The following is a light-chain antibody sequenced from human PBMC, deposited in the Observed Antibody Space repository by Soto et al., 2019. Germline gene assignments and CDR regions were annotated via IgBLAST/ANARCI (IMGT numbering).Light chain of an antibody. CDR2: DAS. Sequence: EIVLTQSPATLSLSPGDRATLSCRASQSVSKFLAWYQQKSGQAPRLLIYDASNRATDIPSRFSGSGSGTDFTLTISSLEPEDLAVYYCQQRSNWPYTFGQGTKLEIK. J-gene: IGKJ2*01. CDR1: QSVSKF. CDR3: QQRSNWPYT. V-gene: IGKV3-11*01.